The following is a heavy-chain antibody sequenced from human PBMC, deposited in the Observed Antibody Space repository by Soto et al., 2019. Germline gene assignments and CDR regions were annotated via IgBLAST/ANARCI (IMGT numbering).Heavy chain of an antibody. D-gene: IGHD3-3*01. V-gene: IGHV3-49*03. CDR2: IRSKAYGGTT. CDR3: TRDLFSGITIFGVVTNYYYYGMDV. CDR1: GFTFGDYA. Sequence: GGSLRLSCTASGFTFGDYAMSWFRQAPGKGLEWVGLIRSKAYGGTTEYAASVKGRFTISRDDSKSIAYLQMNSLKTEDTAVYYCTRDLFSGITIFGVVTNYYYYGMDVWGQGTTVTVSS. J-gene: IGHJ6*02.